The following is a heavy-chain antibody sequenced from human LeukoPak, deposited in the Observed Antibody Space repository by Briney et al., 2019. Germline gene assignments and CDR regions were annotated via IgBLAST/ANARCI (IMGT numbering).Heavy chain of an antibody. CDR3: ARTRTMVRGVILYYFDY. CDR2: IYYSGST. Sequence: PSQTLSLTGTVSGGSISSGVYYWSWIRQHPGKGLEWIGYIYYSGSTYYNPSLKSRVTISVDTSKNQFSLKLSSVTAADTAVYYCARTRTMVRGVILYYFDYWGQGTLVTVSS. D-gene: IGHD3-10*01. CDR1: GGSISSGVYY. V-gene: IGHV4-31*03. J-gene: IGHJ4*02.